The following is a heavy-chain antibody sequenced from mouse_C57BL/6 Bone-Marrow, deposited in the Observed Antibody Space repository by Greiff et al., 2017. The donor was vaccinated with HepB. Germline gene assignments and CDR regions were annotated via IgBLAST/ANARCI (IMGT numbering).Heavy chain of an antibody. CDR2: ISDGGSYT. CDR3: ARANPIYYYGSSYSWFAY. D-gene: IGHD1-1*01. V-gene: IGHV5-4*01. Sequence: EVQRVESGGGLVKPGGSLKLSCAASGFTFSSYAMSWVRQTPEKRLEWVATISDGGSYTYYPDNVKGRFTISRDNAKNNLYLQMSHLKSEDTAMYYCARANPIYYYGSSYSWFAYWGQGTLVTVSA. CDR1: GFTFSSYA. J-gene: IGHJ3*01.